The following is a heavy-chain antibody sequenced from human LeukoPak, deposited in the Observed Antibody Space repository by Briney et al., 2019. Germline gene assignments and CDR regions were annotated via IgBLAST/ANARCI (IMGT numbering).Heavy chain of an antibody. V-gene: IGHV3-33*01. CDR2: IWYDGGNK. D-gene: IGHD3-10*01. CDR3: AREEGRWFDFDY. J-gene: IGHJ4*02. CDR1: GFTFSSYG. Sequence: GGSLRLSCAASGFTFSSYGMHWVRQAPGKGLEWVAVIWYDGGNKYYADSVQGRFTISRDNSKNTLYLQMNNLRAEDTAVYYCAREEGRWFDFDYWGQGTLVTVSS.